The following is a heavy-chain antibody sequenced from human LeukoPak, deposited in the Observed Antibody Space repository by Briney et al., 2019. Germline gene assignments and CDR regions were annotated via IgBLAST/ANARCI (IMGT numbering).Heavy chain of an antibody. CDR1: GGSFSGYY. V-gene: IGHV4-34*01. Sequence: SETLSLTCAVYGGSFSGYYCSWIRQPPGKGLEWIGEINHSGSTNYNPSLKSRVTISVDTSKNQFSLKLSSVTAANTAAYYCARGSQSLGYCSGGSCRAKIFDYWGQGTLVTVSS. CDR2: INHSGST. D-gene: IGHD2-15*01. J-gene: IGHJ4*02. CDR3: ARGSQSLGYCSGGSCRAKIFDY.